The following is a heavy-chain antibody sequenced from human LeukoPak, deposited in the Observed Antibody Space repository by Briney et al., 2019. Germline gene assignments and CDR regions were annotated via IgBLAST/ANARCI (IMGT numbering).Heavy chain of an antibody. Sequence: PGGSLRLSCAASGFTFSTFAMSWVRQAPGKGLEWVSAISGSGGSTYYADSVKGRSTISRDNSKNTLYLQMNSLRAEDTAVYYCAKSMPDYGDYGRYYFDYWGQGTLVTVSS. D-gene: IGHD4-17*01. CDR3: AKSMPDYGDYGRYYFDY. J-gene: IGHJ4*02. V-gene: IGHV3-23*01. CDR1: GFTFSTFA. CDR2: ISGSGGST.